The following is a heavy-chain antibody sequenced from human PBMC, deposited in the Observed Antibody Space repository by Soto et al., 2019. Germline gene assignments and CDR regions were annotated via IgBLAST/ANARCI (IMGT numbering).Heavy chain of an antibody. CDR2: IYWDDDK. Sequence: QITLKESGPTLVKPTQTLTLTCTFSGFSLSTSGVGVGWIRQPPGKALEWLALIYWDDDKRYSPSLKSRLTITKDTSKNQVVLTMTNMDPVDTATYYCAHRYSYDSSCYSPGWFDPWGQGTLVTVSS. V-gene: IGHV2-5*02. CDR1: GFSLSTSGVG. CDR3: AHRYSYDSSCYSPGWFDP. J-gene: IGHJ5*02. D-gene: IGHD3-22*01.